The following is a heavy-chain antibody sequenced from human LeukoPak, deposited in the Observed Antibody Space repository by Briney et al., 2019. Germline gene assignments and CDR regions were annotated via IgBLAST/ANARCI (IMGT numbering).Heavy chain of an antibody. J-gene: IGHJ4*02. D-gene: IGHD2-15*01. V-gene: IGHV3-23*01. CDR3: AKVASGGNRYQSDY. Sequence: GGSLKLSCVASGFTFSSYAMNWVRQAPGKGLEWVSVVSVSGENTYFADSVKGRFTISRDNSKNTLYLQMNSLRADDTAMYYCAKVASGGNRYQSDYWGQGTLATVSS. CDR2: VSVSGENT. CDR1: GFTFSSYA.